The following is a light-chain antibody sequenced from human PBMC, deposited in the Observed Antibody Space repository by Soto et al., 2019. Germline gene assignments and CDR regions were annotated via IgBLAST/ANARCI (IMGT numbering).Light chain of an antibody. CDR3: AAWDGSLNGHV. Sequence: QSVLTQPPSASGTPGQRVTISCSGSSSNIGSNTVHWYQQLPGTAPKLLIYSNSQRPSGVPDRFSGSKSGTSASLAISGLQSEDEADYYCAAWDGSLNGHVFGTGTKLTVL. CDR2: SNS. V-gene: IGLV1-44*01. CDR1: SSNIGSNT. J-gene: IGLJ1*01.